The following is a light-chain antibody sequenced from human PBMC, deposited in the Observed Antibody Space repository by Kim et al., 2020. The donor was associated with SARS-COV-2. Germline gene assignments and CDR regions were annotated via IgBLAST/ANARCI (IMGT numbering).Light chain of an antibody. CDR1: QDIRND. CDR3: LQHNTYPIT. CDR2: GAS. J-gene: IGKJ5*01. Sequence: ASVGDSVTIPCRSSQDIRNDLGWYQQNPGGAPKRLIYGASSLQSGVPSRFSGSGSGTEFTLTISSLQPEDFATYFCLQHNTYPITFGQGTRLEIK. V-gene: IGKV1-17*01.